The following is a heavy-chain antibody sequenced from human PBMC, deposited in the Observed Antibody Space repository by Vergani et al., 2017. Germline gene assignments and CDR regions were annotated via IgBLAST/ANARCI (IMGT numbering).Heavy chain of an antibody. CDR3: ARAHPSPGTTWTTNYYYYGMDV. CDR1: GGTFSSYA. J-gene: IGHJ6*02. Sequence: QVQLVQSGAEVKKPGSSVKVSCKASGGTFSSYAISWVRQAHGQGLEWMGRNIPIFGTANYAQKFQGRVTITADESTSTAYMELSSLRSEDTAVYYCARAHPSPGTTWTTNYYYYGMDVWGQGTTVTVSS. CDR2: NIPIFGTA. V-gene: IGHV1-69*13. D-gene: IGHD4-17*01.